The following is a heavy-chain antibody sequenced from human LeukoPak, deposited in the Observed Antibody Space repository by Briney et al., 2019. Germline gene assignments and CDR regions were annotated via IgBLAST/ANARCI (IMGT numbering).Heavy chain of an antibody. D-gene: IGHD3-22*01. J-gene: IGHJ4*02. CDR1: GGSISSYY. V-gene: IGHV4-59*01. CDR3: ARISYYYDSSGYSQHFDY. Sequence: SETLSLTCTVSGGSISSYYWSWIRQPPGKGLEWIGYIYYSGSTNYNPSLKSRVTISVDTSKNQFSLKLSSVTAADTAVYYCARISYYYDSSGYSQHFDYWGQGTLVTVSS. CDR2: IYYSGST.